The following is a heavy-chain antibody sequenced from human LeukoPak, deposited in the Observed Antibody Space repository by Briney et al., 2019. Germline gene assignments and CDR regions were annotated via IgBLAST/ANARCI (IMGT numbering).Heavy chain of an antibody. D-gene: IGHD5-18*01. CDR1: GGTFSSYA. CDR2: IIPIFGTA. J-gene: IGHJ6*04. Sequence: SVKVSCKASGGTFSSYAISWVRQAPGQGLEWMGGIIPIFGTANYAQKFQGRVTITADESTSTAYVELSSLRSEDTAVYYCARDHTAMVKDYYYGKDVWGKGTTVTVSS. V-gene: IGHV1-69*13. CDR3: ARDHTAMVKDYYYGKDV.